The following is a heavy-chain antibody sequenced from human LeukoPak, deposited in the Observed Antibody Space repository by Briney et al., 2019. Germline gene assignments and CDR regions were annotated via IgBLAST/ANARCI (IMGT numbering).Heavy chain of an antibody. J-gene: IGHJ6*03. CDR3: ARGVRGGVVYYYYYMDV. Sequence: GASVKVSCKASGYTFTSYDINWVRQATGQGLEWMGWMNPNSGNTGYAQKFQGRVTMTRNTSISTAYMELSSLRSDDTAVYYCARGVRGGVVYYYYYMDVWGKGTTVTVSS. V-gene: IGHV1-8*01. CDR2: MNPNSGNT. CDR1: GYTFTSYD. D-gene: IGHD2-15*01.